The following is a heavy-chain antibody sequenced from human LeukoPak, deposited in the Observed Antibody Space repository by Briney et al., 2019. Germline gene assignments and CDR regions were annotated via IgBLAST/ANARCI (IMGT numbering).Heavy chain of an antibody. V-gene: IGHV4-39*07. Sequence: SPSETLSLTCTVSGGSISSSSYYWGWIRQPPGKGLEWIGSIYYSGSTYYNPSLKSRVTISVDTSKNQFSLKLSSVTAADTAVYYCARDSSGFSWFDPWGQGTLVTVSS. CDR1: GGSISSSSYY. CDR2: IYYSGST. D-gene: IGHD6-19*01. CDR3: ARDSSGFSWFDP. J-gene: IGHJ5*02.